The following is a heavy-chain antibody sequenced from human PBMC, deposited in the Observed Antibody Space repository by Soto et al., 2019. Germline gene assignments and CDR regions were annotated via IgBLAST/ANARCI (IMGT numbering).Heavy chain of an antibody. V-gene: IGHV3-21*01. CDR2: ISSSSSNI. Sequence: GGSLRLSCAASGFTFSSYSMNWVRQAPGKGLEWVSSISSSSSNIYYADSVKGRFTISRDNAKNSLYLQMNSLRAEDTAVYYCARDLYDSSGYSFDYWGQGTLVTVSS. J-gene: IGHJ4*02. D-gene: IGHD3-22*01. CDR1: GFTFSSYS. CDR3: ARDLYDSSGYSFDY.